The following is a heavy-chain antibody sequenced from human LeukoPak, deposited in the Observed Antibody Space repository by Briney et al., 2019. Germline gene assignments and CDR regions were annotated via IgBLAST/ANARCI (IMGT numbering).Heavy chain of an antibody. CDR2: ISGSGYST. J-gene: IGHJ4*02. V-gene: IGHV3-23*01. CDR1: GLTFSSYA. CDR3: AKDPEDIVVVPAAIPDY. D-gene: IGHD2-2*02. Sequence: PAGGSLRLSCAASGLTFSSYAVSWVRQAPGKGLEWVSGISGSGYSTFYADSVEGRFTISRDNSKNTLYLQMNSLRAEDTAVYYCAKDPEDIVVVPAAIPDYWGQGTLVTVSS.